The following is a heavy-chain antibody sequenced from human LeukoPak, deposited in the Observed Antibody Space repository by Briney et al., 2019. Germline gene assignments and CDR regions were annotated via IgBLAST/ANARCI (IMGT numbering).Heavy chain of an antibody. Sequence: PSETLSLTCTVSGASISSYYWSWIRQPAGKTQEWIGRVYTSGSTSYNPSLKSRVTMSVDTSKNQFSLKLSSVTAADTAVYYCAREITMVRGAKDHDAFDIWGQGTMVTVSS. V-gene: IGHV4-4*07. CDR3: AREITMVRGAKDHDAFDI. J-gene: IGHJ3*02. CDR2: VYTSGST. D-gene: IGHD3-10*01. CDR1: GASISSYY.